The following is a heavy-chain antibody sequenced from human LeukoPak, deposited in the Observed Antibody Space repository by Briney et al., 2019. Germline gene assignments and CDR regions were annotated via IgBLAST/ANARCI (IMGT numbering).Heavy chain of an antibody. CDR1: GGSISSYN. CDR2: IYDSGST. D-gene: IGHD6-6*01. Sequence: SETLSLTCTVSGGSISSYNRSWIRQPPGKGLEWIGNIYDSGSTNYNPSLKSRVTISVDTSKNQFSLRLSSVTAADTAVYYCAKYSSSPYVTTRIGYWGQGTLVTVSS. CDR3: AKYSSSPYVTTRIGY. J-gene: IGHJ4*02. V-gene: IGHV4-59*01.